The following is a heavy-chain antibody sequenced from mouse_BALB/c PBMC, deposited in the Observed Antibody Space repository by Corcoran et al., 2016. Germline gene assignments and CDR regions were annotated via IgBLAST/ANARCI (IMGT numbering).Heavy chain of an antibody. CDR2: IDPANGNT. D-gene: IGHD2-1*01. J-gene: IGHJ2*01. CDR3: ARVYYGNEVDF. CDR1: VFNIKDTC. Sequence: QLQQSGTELVKTGASVKLSCTSSVFNIKDTCMHWVKQRPEQGPEWIGRIDPANGNTKYDPKFQGKATITADTSSNTAYLQLSSRTSEDTAVYYCARVYYGNEVDFWGQGTTLTVSS. V-gene: IGHV14-3*02.